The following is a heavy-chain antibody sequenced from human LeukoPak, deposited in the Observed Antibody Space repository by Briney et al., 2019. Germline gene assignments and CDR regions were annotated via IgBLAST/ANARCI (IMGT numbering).Heavy chain of an antibody. V-gene: IGHV1-2*04. CDR1: GYTFTGYY. Sequence: ASVKVSCKASGYTFTGYYMHWVRQAPGQGLEWMGWINPNSGGTNYAQKFQGWVTMTRDTSISTAYMELSRLRSDDTAVYYCARDRGGGGYDFEVWGQGTLVTVSS. CDR2: INPNSGGT. D-gene: IGHD5-12*01. J-gene: IGHJ4*02. CDR3: ARDRGGGGYDFEV.